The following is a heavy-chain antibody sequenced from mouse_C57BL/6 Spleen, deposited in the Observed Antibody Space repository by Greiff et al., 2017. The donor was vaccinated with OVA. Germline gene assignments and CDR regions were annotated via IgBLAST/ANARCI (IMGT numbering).Heavy chain of an antibody. D-gene: IGHD2-4*01. Sequence: VQLQQPGAELVQPGASVKLSCTASGYTFTSYWMHWVKQRPGRGLEWIGRIDPNGGGTKYTEKFKGKATLTVDKPSSTAYMQLSRLTSEDTAVYYCASSDYDVWFDYWGQGTTLTVSS. CDR3: ASSDYDVWFDY. CDR1: GYTFTSYW. J-gene: IGHJ2*01. CDR2: IDPNGGGT. V-gene: IGHV1-72*01.